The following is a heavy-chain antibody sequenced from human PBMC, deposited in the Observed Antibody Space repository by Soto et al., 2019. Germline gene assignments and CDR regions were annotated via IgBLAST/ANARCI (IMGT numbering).Heavy chain of an antibody. CDR1: GFTFNSYC. Sequence: GGSLSLPCSASGFTFNSYCMSWVRQAPGKGLEWVANIKQDGSVKYYVDSVKGRFTISRDNAKNSLYLQMNSLRAEDTAVYYCARDRRFLEWLPSPYYYYYYMDVWGKGTTVTVSS. D-gene: IGHD3-3*01. CDR3: ARDRRFLEWLPSPYYYYYYMDV. J-gene: IGHJ6*03. CDR2: IKQDGSVK. V-gene: IGHV3-7*01.